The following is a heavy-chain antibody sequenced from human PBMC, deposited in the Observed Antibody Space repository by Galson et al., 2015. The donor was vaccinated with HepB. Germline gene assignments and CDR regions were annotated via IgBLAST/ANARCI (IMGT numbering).Heavy chain of an antibody. CDR1: GYSFGGYA. CDR3: ARDRCFNGLCYTLIDY. V-gene: IGHV1-3*01. D-gene: IGHD2-8*01. Sequence: SVKVSCKASGYSFGGYAIHWVRQAPGQGLEWMAWINAGTANTKYSRKFQGRVTITRDTSASTVYMELTSLTSEDTAVYYCARDRCFNGLCYTLIDYWGQGTLVTVSS. CDR2: INAGTANT. J-gene: IGHJ4*02.